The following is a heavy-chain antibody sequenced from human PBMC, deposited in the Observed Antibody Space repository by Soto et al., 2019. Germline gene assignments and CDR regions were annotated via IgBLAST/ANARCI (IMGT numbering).Heavy chain of an antibody. CDR2: INAGNGNT. V-gene: IGHV1-3*01. CDR1: GYTFTSYA. Sequence: ASVKVSCKASGYTFTSYAMHWVRQAPGQRLEWIGWINAGNGNTKYSQKFQGRVTITRDTSASTAYMELSSLRSEDTAVYYCARDPSYYGMDVWGQGTTVTVSS. CDR3: ARDPSYYGMDV. J-gene: IGHJ6*02.